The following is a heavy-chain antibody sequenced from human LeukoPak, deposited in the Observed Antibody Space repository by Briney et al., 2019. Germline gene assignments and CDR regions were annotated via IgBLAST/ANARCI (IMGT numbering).Heavy chain of an antibody. CDR3: ARGQDLLAFDY. D-gene: IGHD2-8*02. J-gene: IGHJ4*02. CDR1: GGSFSGYY. Sequence: PSETLSLACAVYGGSFSGYYWSWIRQPPGKGLEWIGYIYYSGSTNYNPSLKSRVTISVDTSKNQFSLRLSSVTAADTAVYYCARGQDLLAFDYWGQGTLVTVSS. V-gene: IGHV4-59*01. CDR2: IYYSGST.